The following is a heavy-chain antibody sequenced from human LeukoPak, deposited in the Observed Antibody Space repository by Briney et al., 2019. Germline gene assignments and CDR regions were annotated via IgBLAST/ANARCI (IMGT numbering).Heavy chain of an antibody. CDR3: VTHDGSSWFYFDY. J-gene: IGHJ4*02. Sequence: PSETLSLTCTVSGGSISRYHWSWVRQPPGKGLEWIGYIHHTGSTNFNPSLKSRVTMSVDTSENQFSLQLSSVTAADTALYYCVTHDGSSWFYFDYWSQGTLVTVSS. CDR1: GGSISRYH. D-gene: IGHD6-13*01. CDR2: IHHTGST. V-gene: IGHV4-59*08.